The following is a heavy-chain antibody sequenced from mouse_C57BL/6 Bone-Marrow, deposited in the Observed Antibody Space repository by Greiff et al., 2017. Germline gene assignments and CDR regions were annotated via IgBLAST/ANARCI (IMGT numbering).Heavy chain of an antibody. D-gene: IGHD1-1*01. Sequence: QVQLKQPGAELVKPGASVKLSCKASGYTFTSYWMQWVKQRPGQGLEWIGEIDPSDSYTNYNQKFKGKATLTVDTSSSTAYMQLSSLTSEDSAVYYCAILPDIDAMDYWGQGTSVTVSS. CDR2: IDPSDSYT. CDR1: GYTFTSYW. J-gene: IGHJ4*01. CDR3: AILPDIDAMDY. V-gene: IGHV1-50*01.